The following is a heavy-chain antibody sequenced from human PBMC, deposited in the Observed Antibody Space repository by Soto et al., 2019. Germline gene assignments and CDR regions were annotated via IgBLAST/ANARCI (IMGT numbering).Heavy chain of an antibody. CDR3: ARGKAAYYDFWSGYYSPWFDP. J-gene: IGHJ5*02. CDR1: GYTFTSYY. V-gene: IGHV1-46*01. D-gene: IGHD3-3*01. CDR2: INPSGGST. Sequence: GASVKVSCKASGYTFTSYYMHWVRQAPGQGLEWMGIINPSGGSTSYAQKFQGRVTTTRDTSTSTVYMELSSLRSEDTAVYYCARGKAAYYDFWSGYYSPWFDPWGQGTLVTVSS.